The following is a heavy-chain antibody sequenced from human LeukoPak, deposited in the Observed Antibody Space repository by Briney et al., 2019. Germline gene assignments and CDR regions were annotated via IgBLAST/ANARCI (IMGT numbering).Heavy chain of an antibody. CDR2: ISYDRSNK. CDR3: AKNIVVVTAISPIDY. D-gene: IGHD2-21*02. Sequence: GGSLRLSCAASGFTFSSYGMHWVRQAPGKGLEWVAVISYDRSNKYYADSVKGRFTISRDNSKNTLYLQMNSLRAEDTAVYYCAKNIVVVTAISPIDYWGQGTLVTVSS. CDR1: GFTFSSYG. J-gene: IGHJ4*02. V-gene: IGHV3-30*18.